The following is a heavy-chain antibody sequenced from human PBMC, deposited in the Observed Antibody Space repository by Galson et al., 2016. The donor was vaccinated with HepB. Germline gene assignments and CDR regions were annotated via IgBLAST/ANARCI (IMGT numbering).Heavy chain of an antibody. D-gene: IGHD4-17*01. CDR1: GGSISSGSYF. V-gene: IGHV4-61*02. J-gene: IGHJ4*02. CDR3: ARDWDYGDFGGHLEY. CDR2: INIRGST. Sequence: TLSLTCVVSGGSISSGSYFWNWIRQPAGKGLEWIGRINIRGSTNYNPSLKSRVTISVDTSNNQFSLRLTSVNAADTAVYYCARDWDYGDFGGHLEYWGQGALVTVSS.